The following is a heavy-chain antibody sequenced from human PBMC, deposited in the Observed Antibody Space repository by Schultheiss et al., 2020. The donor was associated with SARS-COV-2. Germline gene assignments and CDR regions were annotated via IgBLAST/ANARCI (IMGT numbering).Heavy chain of an antibody. J-gene: IGHJ4*02. CDR3: ARDWRGEYYFDS. D-gene: IGHD3-10*01. V-gene: IGHV4-59*04. CDR2: IYHSGST. CDR1: GGSISSYY. Sequence: SETLSLTCTVSGGSISSYYWSWIRQPPGKGLEWIGSIYHSGSTYYNPSLKSRVTMSVDTSKNQFSLKLSSVTAADTAVYYCARDWRGEYYFDSWGQGTLVTVSS.